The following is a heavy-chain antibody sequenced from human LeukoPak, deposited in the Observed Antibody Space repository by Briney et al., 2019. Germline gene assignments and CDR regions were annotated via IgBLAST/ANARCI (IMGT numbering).Heavy chain of an antibody. CDR2: ISYDGSSK. V-gene: IGHV3-30-3*01. J-gene: IGHJ4*02. CDR3: ARDQGENYDSSGYYPY. D-gene: IGHD3-22*01. Sequence: GTSLRLSCAASGFTFSSYAMHWVRQAPGKGLEWVAVISYDGSSKYFADSVKGRFTISRDNGKNSLHLQMNSLRDEDTAVYYCARDQGENYDSSGYYPYWGQGTPVTVSS. CDR1: GFTFSSYA.